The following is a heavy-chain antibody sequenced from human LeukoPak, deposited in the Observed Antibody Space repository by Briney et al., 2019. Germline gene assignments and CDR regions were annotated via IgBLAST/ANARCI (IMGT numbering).Heavy chain of an antibody. Sequence: QSGGSLRLSCAASGFSFSNYYMHWVRQASGKGLEWVSRIKSDGTNTNYAYSVKGRFTISRDNAKKTLYLQINSLRAEDTATYYCVRRSITGRTDYFDYWGQGILVTVSS. CDR1: GFSFSNYY. J-gene: IGHJ4*02. V-gene: IGHV3-74*01. D-gene: IGHD1-20*01. CDR3: VRRSITGRTDYFDY. CDR2: IKSDGTNT.